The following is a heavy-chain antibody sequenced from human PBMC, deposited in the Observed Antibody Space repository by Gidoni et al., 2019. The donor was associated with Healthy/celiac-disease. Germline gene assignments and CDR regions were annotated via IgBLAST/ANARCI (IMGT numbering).Heavy chain of an antibody. V-gene: IGHV3-7*03. J-gene: IGHJ6*03. D-gene: IGHD2-15*01. CDR2: IKKDGSEK. Sequence: EVQLVESGGGLVQPGGSLRLSCAASGFTFSSYWMSWVRQAPGKGREWVANIKKDGSEKYYLDSVKGRFTISRDNAKNSLYLQMNSLRAEDTAVYYCAREDIVVVGYYYYYYMDVWGKGTTVTVSS. CDR3: AREDIVVVGYYYYYYMDV. CDR1: GFTFSSYW.